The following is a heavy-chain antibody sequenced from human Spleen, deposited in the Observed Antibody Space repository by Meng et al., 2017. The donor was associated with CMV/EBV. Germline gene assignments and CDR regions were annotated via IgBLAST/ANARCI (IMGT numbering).Heavy chain of an antibody. CDR2: IYSGGST. V-gene: IGHV3-53*01. CDR1: GFTVSSNY. CDR3: ARVRHYYDRSGYYILDY. Sequence: GGSLRLSCAASGFTVSSNYMSWVRQAPGKGLEWVSVIYSGGSTYYADSVKGRFTISRDSAKNSLYLQMNSLRAEDTAVYYCARVRHYYDRSGYYILDYWGQGTLVTVSS. J-gene: IGHJ4*02. D-gene: IGHD3-22*01.